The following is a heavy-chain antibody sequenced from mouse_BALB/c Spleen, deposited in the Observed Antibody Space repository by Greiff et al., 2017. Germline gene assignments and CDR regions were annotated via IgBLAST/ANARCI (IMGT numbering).Heavy chain of an antibody. Sequence: QVQLQQPGAELVMPGASVKMSCKASGYTFTDYWMHWVKQRPGQGLEWIGAIDTSDSYTSYNQKFKGKATLTVDESSSTAYMQLSSLTSEDSAVYYCARGEEPFITTVVANPYFDYWGQGTTLTVSS. CDR2: IDTSDSYT. J-gene: IGHJ2*01. D-gene: IGHD1-1*01. CDR1: GYTFTDYW. V-gene: IGHV1-69*01. CDR3: ARGEEPFITTVVANPYFDY.